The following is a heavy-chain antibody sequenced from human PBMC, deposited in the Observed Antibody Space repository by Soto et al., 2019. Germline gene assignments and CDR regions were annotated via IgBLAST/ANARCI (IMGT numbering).Heavy chain of an antibody. V-gene: IGHV1-69*02. CDR2: IIPILGIA. D-gene: IGHD5-12*01. CDR3: ARGYSGYDLGDWYFDL. Sequence: QVQLVQSGAEVKKPGSSVKFSCKASGGTFSSYTISWVRQAPGQGLEWMGRIIPILGIANYAQKFQGRVTITADKSTSTAYMELSSLRSEDTAVYYCARGYSGYDLGDWYFDLWGRGTLVTVSS. CDR1: GGTFSSYT. J-gene: IGHJ2*01.